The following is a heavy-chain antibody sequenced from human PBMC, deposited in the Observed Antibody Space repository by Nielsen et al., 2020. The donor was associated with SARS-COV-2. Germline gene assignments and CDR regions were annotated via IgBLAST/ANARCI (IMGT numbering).Heavy chain of an antibody. CDR1: GFTFDDYA. CDR2: ISGSGGST. D-gene: IGHD4-17*01. CDR3: AKDGARGDYGYFDY. Sequence: GESLKISCAASGFTFDDYAMHWVRQAPGKGLEWVSAISGSGGSTYYADSVKGRFTISRDNSKNTLYLQMNSLRAEDTAVYYCAKDGARGDYGYFDYWGQGTLVTVSS. J-gene: IGHJ4*02. V-gene: IGHV3-23*01.